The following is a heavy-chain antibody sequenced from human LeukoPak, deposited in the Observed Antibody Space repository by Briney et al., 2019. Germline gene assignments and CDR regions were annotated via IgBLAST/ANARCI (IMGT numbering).Heavy chain of an antibody. Sequence: SETLSLTCTVSGGSISSSSYYWGWIRQPPGKGLEWIGSIYYSGSTYYNPSLKSRVTISVDTSKNQFSLKLSSVTAADTAVYYCARDSGEYSSTANWFDPWGQGTLVTVSS. CDR2: IYYSGST. J-gene: IGHJ5*02. CDR1: GGSISSSSYY. D-gene: IGHD6-6*01. V-gene: IGHV4-39*02. CDR3: ARDSGEYSSTANWFDP.